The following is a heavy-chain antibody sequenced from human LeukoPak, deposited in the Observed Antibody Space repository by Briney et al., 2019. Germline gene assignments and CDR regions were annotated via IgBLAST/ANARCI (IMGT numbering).Heavy chain of an antibody. CDR1: AFTFSDYY. Sequence: AGGSLTLSCAVSAFTFSDYYMSWIRHAPGEGREWVSYISSSGSTIIYADSVKGRFTNSRDNDKSSLYLQMNRLRAEDTAVYYCARGATHAWGQGTLVTVSS. CDR3: ARGATHA. V-gene: IGHV3-11*01. CDR2: ISSSGSTI. J-gene: IGHJ5*02.